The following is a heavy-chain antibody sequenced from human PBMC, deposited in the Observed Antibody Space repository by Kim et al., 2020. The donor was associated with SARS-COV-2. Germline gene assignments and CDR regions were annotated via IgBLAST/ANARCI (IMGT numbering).Heavy chain of an antibody. J-gene: IGHJ6*01. D-gene: IGHD3-10*01. CDR2: ISSNGGST. CDR1: GFTFSSYA. V-gene: IGHV3-64*01. CDR3: ARGPYYGSGSSYYYGMDV. Sequence: GGSLRLSCAAYGFTFSSYAMHWVRQAPGKGLEYVSAISSNGGSTYYANSVKGRFTISRDNSKNTLYLQMGSLRAADMAVYVCARGPYYGSGSSYYYGMDV.